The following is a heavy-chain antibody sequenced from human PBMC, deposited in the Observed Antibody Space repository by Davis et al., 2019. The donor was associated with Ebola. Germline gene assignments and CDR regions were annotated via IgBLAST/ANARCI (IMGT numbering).Heavy chain of an antibody. V-gene: IGHV3-30*04. CDR3: AGEGTPLRATTNFDY. Sequence: GESLKISCAASGFTFSSYAMHWVRQAPGKGLEWVAVISYDGSNKYYADSVKGRFTISRDNSKNTLYLQMNSLRAEDTAVYYCAGEGTPLRATTNFDYWGQGTLVTVSS. CDR2: ISYDGSNK. D-gene: IGHD1-26*01. CDR1: GFTFSSYA. J-gene: IGHJ4*02.